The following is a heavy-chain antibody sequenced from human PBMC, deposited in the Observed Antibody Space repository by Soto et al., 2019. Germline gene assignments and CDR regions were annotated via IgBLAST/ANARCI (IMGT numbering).Heavy chain of an antibody. V-gene: IGHV4-30-4*01. Sequence: QVQLQESGPGLVKPSQTLSLTCTVSGGSISSGDYYWSWIRQPPGKGLEWIGYIYYSGSTYYNPSLKGRVTIAVDPSKNQFSLKLSSVTAADTAVYYCARDTPVMSGQSFDYWGQGTLVTVSS. CDR3: ARDTPVMSGQSFDY. J-gene: IGHJ4*02. CDR1: GGSISSGDYY. D-gene: IGHD3-3*01. CDR2: IYYSGST.